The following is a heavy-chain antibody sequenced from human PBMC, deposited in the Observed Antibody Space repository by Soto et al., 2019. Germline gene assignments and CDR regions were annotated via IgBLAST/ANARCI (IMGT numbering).Heavy chain of an antibody. CDR2: ISWHSGTI. D-gene: IGHD4-4*01. CDR3: VKEKLYSNYEYYFDY. Sequence: LRLSCAASGFTFRNYAMHWVRRAPGKGLEWVSGISWHSGTIGYADSVRGRFTISRDNAKNSLYLQMNSLRPEDTALYYCVKEKLYSNYEYYFDYWGQGTLVTVSS. J-gene: IGHJ4*02. V-gene: IGHV3-9*01. CDR1: GFTFRNYA.